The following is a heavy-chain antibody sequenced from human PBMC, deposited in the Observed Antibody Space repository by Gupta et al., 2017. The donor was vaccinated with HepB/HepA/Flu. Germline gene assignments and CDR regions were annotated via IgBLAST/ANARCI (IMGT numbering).Heavy chain of an antibody. CDR1: GGTFSSFA. D-gene: IGHD3-22*01. Sequence: QVQLIQSGGEVKRPGSSVKVSCRPSGGTFSSFAFNWVRQAPGQGLEWMGGIIPVFDTPNYAQKFQDKITISADESTGTVYMELSSLRSEDTAVYFCARDKTDYYDSSGYLGAFDVWGQGTMVTVSS. V-gene: IGHV1-69*01. CDR2: IIPVFDTP. CDR3: ARDKTDYYDSSGYLGAFDV. J-gene: IGHJ3*01.